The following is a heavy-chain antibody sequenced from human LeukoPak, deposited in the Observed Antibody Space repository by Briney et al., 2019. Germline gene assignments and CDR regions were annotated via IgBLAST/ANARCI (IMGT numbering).Heavy chain of an antibody. Sequence: PGGSLRLSCAASGFTFSSYWMSWVRQAPGKGLEWVANIKQDGSEKYYVDSVKGRFTISRDNAKNSLYLQMNSLRAEDTAVYYCATRRGVVVIGAFDIWGQGTMVTVSS. CDR2: IKQDGSEK. V-gene: IGHV3-7*01. J-gene: IGHJ3*02. CDR3: ATRRGVVVIGAFDI. CDR1: GFTFSSYW. D-gene: IGHD3-22*01.